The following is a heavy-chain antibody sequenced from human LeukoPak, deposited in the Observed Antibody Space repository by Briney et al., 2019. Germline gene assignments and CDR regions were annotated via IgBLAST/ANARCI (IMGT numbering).Heavy chain of an antibody. Sequence: SVKVSCKASGGTFSSYAISWVRQAPGQGLEWMGGIIPIFGTANYAQKFQGRVTITADESTSTAYMELSSLRSEDTAVYYCARDHRMATGSFDYWGQGTLVTVSS. D-gene: IGHD5-12*01. CDR3: ARDHRMATGSFDY. CDR2: IIPIFGTA. J-gene: IGHJ4*02. CDR1: GGTFSSYA. V-gene: IGHV1-69*13.